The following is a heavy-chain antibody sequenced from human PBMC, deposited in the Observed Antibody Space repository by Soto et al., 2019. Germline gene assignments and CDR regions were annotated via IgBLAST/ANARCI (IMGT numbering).Heavy chain of an antibody. D-gene: IGHD2-15*01. V-gene: IGHV4-59*01. CDR1: VGSISIYY. J-gene: IGHJ5*02. Sequence: SETPSLTCTFSVGSISIYYWSWIRQPPGRGLEWIGYIYYSGSTNYNPSLKSRVTISVDTSKNQFSLKLSSVTAADTAVYYCARERLLHENWFDPWGQGTTVTVSS. CDR2: IYYSGST. CDR3: ARERLLHENWFDP.